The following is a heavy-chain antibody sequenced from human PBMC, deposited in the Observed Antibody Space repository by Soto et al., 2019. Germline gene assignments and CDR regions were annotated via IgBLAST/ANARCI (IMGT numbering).Heavy chain of an antibody. J-gene: IGHJ3*02. CDR1: GGSISSYY. D-gene: IGHD1-1*01. CDR2: IYYSGST. V-gene: IGHV4-59*08. Sequence: QVQLQESGPGLVKPSETLSLTCTVSGGSISSYYWSWIRQPPGKGLEWIGYIYYSGSTNYNPSLKSRVTISVDTSKNQFSRRLSSVTAADTAVYYCARHSGINLIDAFDIWGQGTMVTVSS. CDR3: ARHSGINLIDAFDI.